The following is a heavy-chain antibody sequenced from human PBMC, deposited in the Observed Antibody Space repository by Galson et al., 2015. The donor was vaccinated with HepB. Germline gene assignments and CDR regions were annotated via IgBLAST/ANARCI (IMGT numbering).Heavy chain of an antibody. J-gene: IGHJ4*02. D-gene: IGHD6-19*01. V-gene: IGHV3-30*18. CDR3: VKEHRSGWPNLDS. CDR2: MSKRGNSI. Sequence: VMSKRGNSINYADSMKGRFTISRDNSKNTVYLQMHDLRHEDTALYFCVKEHRSGWPNLDSWGPGTLVIVSS.